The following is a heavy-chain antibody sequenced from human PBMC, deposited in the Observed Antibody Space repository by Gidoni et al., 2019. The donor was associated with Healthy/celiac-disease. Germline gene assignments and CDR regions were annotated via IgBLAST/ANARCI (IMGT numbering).Heavy chain of an antibody. CDR1: GFTFSSYS. CDR3: ARVRLRCFDY. V-gene: IGHV3-21*01. J-gene: IGHJ4*02. Sequence: EVQLVESGGGLVKPGGFLRLSCAASGFTFSSYSMNWVRQAPGKGLEWVSSISSSSSYIYYADSVKGRFTISRDNAKNSLYLQMNSLRAEDTAVYYCARVRLRCFDYWGQGTLVTVSS. CDR2: ISSSSSYI.